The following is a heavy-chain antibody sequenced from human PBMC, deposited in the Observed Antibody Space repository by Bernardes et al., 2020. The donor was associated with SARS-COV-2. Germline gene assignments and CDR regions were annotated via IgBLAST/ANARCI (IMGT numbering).Heavy chain of an antibody. CDR3: ARVGRITMVRGVIPNWFDP. Sequence: VKVSCKASGYTFTSYDINWVRQATGQGLEWMGWMNPNSGNTGYAQKFQGRVTMTRNTSISTAYMELSSLRSEDTAVYYCARVGRITMVRGVIPNWFDPWGQGTLVTVSS. V-gene: IGHV1-8*01. CDR2: MNPNSGNT. J-gene: IGHJ5*02. CDR1: GYTFTSYD. D-gene: IGHD3-10*01.